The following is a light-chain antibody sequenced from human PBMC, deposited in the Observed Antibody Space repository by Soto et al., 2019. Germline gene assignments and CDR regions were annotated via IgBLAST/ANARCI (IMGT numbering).Light chain of an antibody. J-gene: IGKJ2*01. Sequence: EIVLTQAPGTLSLCLWERVTRSCMAIQSVSSNYLAWDKHRPGQAPRLRIHGVSSRATGIPDRFTGRGSGRDFTLTISSLEPEASAVYYCQQYGRSTYSFGHWTKVEIK. CDR3: QQYGRSTYS. CDR1: QSVSSNY. CDR2: GVS. V-gene: IGKV3-20*01.